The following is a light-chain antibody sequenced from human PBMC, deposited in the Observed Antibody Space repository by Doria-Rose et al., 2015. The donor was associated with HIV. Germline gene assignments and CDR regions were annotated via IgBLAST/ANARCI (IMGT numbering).Light chain of an antibody. CDR3: GTWDSSLSAVV. Sequence: QSVSTQPPSVSAAPGQKVTISCSGSSSNIGNNYVSWYQQLPGTAPKLLIYDNNKRPSGIPARFSGSKSGTSATLGITGLQAGDEADYYCGTWDSSLSAVVFGGGTKLTAL. V-gene: IGLV1-51*01. CDR2: DNN. CDR1: SSNIGNNY. J-gene: IGLJ2*01.